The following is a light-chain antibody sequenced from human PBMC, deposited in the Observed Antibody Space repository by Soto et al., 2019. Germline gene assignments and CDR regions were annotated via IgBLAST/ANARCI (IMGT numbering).Light chain of an antibody. CDR1: SSDVGAYNY. J-gene: IGLJ3*02. CDR2: EVS. V-gene: IGLV2-8*01. CDR3: TSYAGSDIWV. Sequence: QSALTQPPSASGSPGQSVTISCTGTSSDVGAYNYVSWYQQYPGKAPKVMIYEVSKRPSGVPDRFSGSKSGKTASLTVSGLQPEDEADYYCTSYAGSDIWVFGGGTKLNVL.